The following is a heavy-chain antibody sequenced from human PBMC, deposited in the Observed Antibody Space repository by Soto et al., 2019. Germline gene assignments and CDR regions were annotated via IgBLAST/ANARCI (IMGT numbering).Heavy chain of an antibody. CDR2: IYPGDSDT. CDR3: ARRVAVAGIDYYYGMDV. CDR1: GYSFTSYW. Sequence: GESLKISCKGSGYSFTSYWIGWVRQMPGKGLEWMGIIYPGDSDTRYSPSFQGQVTISADKSISTAYLQWSSLKASDTAMYYCARRVAVAGIDYYYGMDVWGQGTTVTVSS. V-gene: IGHV5-51*01. J-gene: IGHJ6*02. D-gene: IGHD6-19*01.